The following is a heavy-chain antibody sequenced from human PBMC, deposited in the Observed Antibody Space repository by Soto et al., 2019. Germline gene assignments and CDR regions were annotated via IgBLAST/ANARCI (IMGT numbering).Heavy chain of an antibody. CDR1: GYSFTSYL. V-gene: IGHV5-51*01. J-gene: IGHJ4*02. D-gene: IGHD2-2*01. CDR2: IYPGDSDT. Sequence: PXESLKISCKGSGYSFTSYLVGWVRQMPGKGLEWMGIIYPGDSDTRYSPSFQGQVTISADKSISTAYLQWSSLKASDTAMYYCARLSAVVVPAATSFDHWGQGTLVTVPS. CDR3: ARLSAVVVPAATSFDH.